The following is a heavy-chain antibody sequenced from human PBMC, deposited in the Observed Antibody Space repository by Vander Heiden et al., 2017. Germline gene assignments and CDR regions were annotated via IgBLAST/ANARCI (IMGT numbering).Heavy chain of an antibody. Sequence: QVQLQESGPGLVKPSETLSLTCTVSGGSITSHYWSWIRQPPGKGLEWIWYVYYSGSTNYNPSLKSRVTISVDTSKNQFSLKLSSVTAADTAVYYCARDSSYFEYWGQGTLVTVSS. CDR3: ARDSSYFEY. CDR1: GGSITSHY. CDR2: VYYSGST. J-gene: IGHJ4*02. V-gene: IGHV4-59*11.